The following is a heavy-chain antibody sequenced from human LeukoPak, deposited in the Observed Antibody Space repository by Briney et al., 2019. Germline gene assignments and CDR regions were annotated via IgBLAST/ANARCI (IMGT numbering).Heavy chain of an antibody. Sequence: GSLRLSCAASGFTVITNDMTWVRQAPGKGLEWVSVLYSDGNTKYADSVQGRFTISRDNSKNTLYLEMNSLSPDDTAVDYCARGVEPLAANTLAYWGQGTLVTVSS. CDR1: GFTVITND. D-gene: IGHD1-14*01. J-gene: IGHJ4*02. V-gene: IGHV3-53*01. CDR2: LYSDGNT. CDR3: ARGVEPLAANTLAY.